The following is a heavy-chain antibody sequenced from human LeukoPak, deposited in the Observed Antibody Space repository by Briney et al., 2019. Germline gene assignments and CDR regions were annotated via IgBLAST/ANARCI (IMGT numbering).Heavy chain of an antibody. V-gene: IGHV4-34*01. CDR2: INHSGST. CDR3: ARGHYGDYHFDY. CDR1: GGSFSGYY. D-gene: IGHD4-17*01. J-gene: IGHJ4*02. Sequence: PSETLSLTCAVYGGSFSGYYWSWIRQPPGKGLEWIGEINHSGSTNYNPSLKSRVTISVDTSKNQFSLKLSSVTAADTAVYYGARGHYGDYHFDYWGQGTLVTVSS.